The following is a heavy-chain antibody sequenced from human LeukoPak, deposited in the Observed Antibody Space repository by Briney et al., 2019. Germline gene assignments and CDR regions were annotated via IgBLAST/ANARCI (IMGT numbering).Heavy chain of an antibody. CDR2: IKKDGSER. CDR1: GFTFSSYW. J-gene: IGHJ3*02. CDR3: ARNLAGPPQEAFDI. Sequence: GGSLRLSCAASGFTFSSYWMNWVRQAPGKGLEWVANIKKDGSERYYVDSVKGRFTISRDNTKKSLYLQMNTLRAEDTAVYYCARNLAGPPQEAFDIWGQGTMVTVSS. V-gene: IGHV3-7*01.